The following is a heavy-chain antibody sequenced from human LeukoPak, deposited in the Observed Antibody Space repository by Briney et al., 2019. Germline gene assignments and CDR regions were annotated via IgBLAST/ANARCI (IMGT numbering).Heavy chain of an antibody. Sequence: ASVKVSCKASGYTFTSYYMHWVRQAPGQGLEWMGIINPSGGSTNYAQKFQGRVTMTRDTSISTAYMELSRLRSDDTAVYYCAREESWGIAAAGTVWFDPWGQGTLVTVSS. V-gene: IGHV1-2*02. J-gene: IGHJ5*02. CDR2: INPSGGST. CDR1: GYTFTSYY. D-gene: IGHD6-13*01. CDR3: AREESWGIAAAGTVWFDP.